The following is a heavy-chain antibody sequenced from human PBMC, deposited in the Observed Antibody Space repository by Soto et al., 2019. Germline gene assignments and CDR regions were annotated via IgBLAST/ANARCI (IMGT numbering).Heavy chain of an antibody. D-gene: IGHD1-1*01. J-gene: IGHJ4*02. CDR3: VRGDDRVD. V-gene: IGHV3-21*01. CDR2: ISKSSSLI. Sequence: GGSLRLSCVGSGFIFSSFTMTWVRQAPGMGLQYLASISKSSSLIYYADSVRGRFIISRDNSKDSVFLQMYSLRAEDTAMYYCVRGDDRVDWGQGTLVTVSS. CDR1: GFIFSSFT.